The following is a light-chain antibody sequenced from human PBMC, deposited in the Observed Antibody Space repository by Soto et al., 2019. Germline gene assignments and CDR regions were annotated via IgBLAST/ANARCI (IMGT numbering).Light chain of an antibody. J-gene: IGKJ1*01. CDR1: QSVSSN. Sequence: ELVMTQSPFTLTVSPVERATLSCRASQSVSSNLAWYQQKPGKAPSLLIYGAFTRATGIPARFSGTGSGTEFTLTISSLQSEDFELYYCQQYNDWPLTFGQGTKVDIK. V-gene: IGKV3-15*01. CDR3: QQYNDWPLT. CDR2: GAF.